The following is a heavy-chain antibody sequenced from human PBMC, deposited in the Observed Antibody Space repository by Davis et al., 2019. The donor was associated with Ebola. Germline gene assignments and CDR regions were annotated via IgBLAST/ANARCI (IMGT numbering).Heavy chain of an antibody. CDR1: GFTFSNYA. V-gene: IGHV3-23*01. CDR2: ICGSGGST. J-gene: IGHJ4*02. D-gene: IGHD6-13*01. Sequence: PGGSLRLSCAASGFTFSNYAMSWVRQAPGKGLEWVSTICGSGGSTYYADSVKGRFTISRDDSKNTLYLQMNSLRGDDTAIYYCAKDPWEQQLAPLDYWGQGTLVTVSS. CDR3: AKDPWEQQLAPLDY.